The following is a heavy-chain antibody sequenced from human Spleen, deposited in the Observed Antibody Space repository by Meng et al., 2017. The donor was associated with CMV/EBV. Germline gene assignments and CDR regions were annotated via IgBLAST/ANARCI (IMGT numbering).Heavy chain of an antibody. CDR2: VYHSGST. D-gene: IGHD3-3*01. J-gene: IGHJ5*02. Sequence: CAVSGGSIRSTHWWSWVRQPPGKGLGWIGEVYHSGSTNYSPSLGSRVSISLDTSKNHFSLKLTSVTAADTAVYYCARFRVTSHRFDPWGQGALVTVSS. CDR1: GGSIRSTHW. V-gene: IGHV4-4*02. CDR3: ARFRVTSHRFDP.